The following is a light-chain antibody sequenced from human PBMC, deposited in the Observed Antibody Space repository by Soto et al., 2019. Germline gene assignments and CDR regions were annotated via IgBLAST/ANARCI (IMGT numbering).Light chain of an antibody. CDR2: DVS. J-gene: IGLJ1*01. Sequence: QSVLTQPASVSGSPGQSISISCTGTSSDVGGYSHVSWYQQHPGKAPKVMIYDVSNRPSGVSNRFSGSKSGNTAFLTISGLQAEDEADFYCSAFTSRNTYVFGTGTQLTVL. CDR1: SSDVGGYSH. V-gene: IGLV2-14*03. CDR3: SAFTSRNTYV.